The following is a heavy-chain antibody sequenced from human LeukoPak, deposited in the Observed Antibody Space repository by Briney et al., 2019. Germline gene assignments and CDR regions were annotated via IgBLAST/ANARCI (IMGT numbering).Heavy chain of an antibody. CDR2: IYYSGST. V-gene: IGHV4-39*07. Sequence: PSETLSLTCTVSGGSISSSSYYWGWIRQPPGKGLEWIGSIYYSGSTYYNPSLKSRVTISVDTSKNQFSLKLSSVTAADTAVYYCARQRGGSLPFDYWGQGTLVTVSS. CDR1: GGSISSSSYY. J-gene: IGHJ4*02. CDR3: ARQRGGSLPFDY. D-gene: IGHD3-10*01.